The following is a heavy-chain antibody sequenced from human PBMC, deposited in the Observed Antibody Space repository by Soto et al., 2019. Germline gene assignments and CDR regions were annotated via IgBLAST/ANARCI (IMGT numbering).Heavy chain of an antibody. Sequence: GGSLRLSCVASGFTFSYYGMHWVRQAPSKGLEWVSVISYDGSHTHYADSVKGRFTISRDSAKNSLYLQMNSLRAEDTAVYYCARRSSSSWYSYSDSWRHGALVTVS. V-gene: IGHV3-33*05. CDR1: GFTFSYYG. J-gene: IGHJ4*01. D-gene: IGHD6-13*01. CDR3: ARRSSSSWYSYSDS. CDR2: ISYDGSHT.